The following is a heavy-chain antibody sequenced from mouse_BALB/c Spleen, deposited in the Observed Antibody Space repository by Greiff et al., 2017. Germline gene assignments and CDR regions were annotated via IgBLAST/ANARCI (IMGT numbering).Heavy chain of an antibody. CDR2: IWAGGST. D-gene: IGHD2-1*01. J-gene: IGHJ4*01. Sequence: VNLVESGPGLVAPSQSLSITCTVSGFSLTSYGVHWVRQPPGKGLEWLGVIWAGGSTNYNSALMSRLSISKDNSKSQVFLKMNSLQTDDTSMYYCARHYGNYGYAMEYWGQGTSVTVSA. V-gene: IGHV2-9*02. CDR1: GFSLTSYG. CDR3: ARHYGNYGYAMEY.